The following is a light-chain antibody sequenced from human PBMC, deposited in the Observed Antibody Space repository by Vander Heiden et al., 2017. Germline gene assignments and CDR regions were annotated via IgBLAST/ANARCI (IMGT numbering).Light chain of an antibody. CDR2: GNS. V-gene: IGLV1-40*01. Sequence: QSGLTHPASVSGAPEQRVTISCTGSSSSIGAGYDVPWYQQLPGTAPKLLSYGNSIQPSGVPDRFSCSKSGTSASLALTTLQAEAEADYYCQSYDSRLTGSWVFGGGTKLTVL. CDR3: QSYDSRLTGSWV. J-gene: IGLJ3*02. CDR1: SSSIGAGYD.